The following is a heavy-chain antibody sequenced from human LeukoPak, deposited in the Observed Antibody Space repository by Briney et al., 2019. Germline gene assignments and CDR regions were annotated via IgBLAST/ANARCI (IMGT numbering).Heavy chain of an antibody. CDR2: MNPNSGNT. D-gene: IGHD3-10*01. Sequence: GASVTVSFTASAYTFTIYDINWVRQAPVQGLEWMGWMNPNSGNTGYAQKYQGRVTMTRNTSISTAYMELSSLRSEDTAVYHCARRQATRYVLLWFGQHDYWGQGTLVTVSS. CDR3: ARRQATRYVLLWFGQHDY. J-gene: IGHJ4*02. V-gene: IGHV1-8*01. CDR1: AYTFTIYD.